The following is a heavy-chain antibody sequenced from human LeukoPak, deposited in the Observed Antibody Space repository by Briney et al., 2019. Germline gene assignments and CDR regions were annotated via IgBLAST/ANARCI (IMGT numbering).Heavy chain of an antibody. CDR1: GFTFSSYG. CDR2: ISGSGGST. D-gene: IGHD4-23*01. Sequence: GGSLRLSCAASGFTFSSYGMSWVRQAPGKGLEWVSAISGSGGSTYYADSVKGRFTISRDNSKNTLYLQMNSLRAEDTAVYYCAKTTVVTPNAFDIWGQGTMVTVSS. CDR3: AKTTVVTPNAFDI. J-gene: IGHJ3*02. V-gene: IGHV3-23*01.